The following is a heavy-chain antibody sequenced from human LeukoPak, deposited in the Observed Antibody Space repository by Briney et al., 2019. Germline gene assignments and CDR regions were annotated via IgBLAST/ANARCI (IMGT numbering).Heavy chain of an antibody. D-gene: IGHD6-19*01. CDR3: ARDGSGWESYLYFDY. V-gene: IGHV1-2*02. Sequence: ASVKVSCKASGYTFTSYAMNWVRQAPGQGLEWMGWINPNSGGTNYAQKFQGRVTMTRDTSISTAYMELSRLRSDDTAVYYCARDGSGWESYLYFDYWGQGTLVTVSS. CDR1: GYTFTSYA. J-gene: IGHJ4*02. CDR2: INPNSGGT.